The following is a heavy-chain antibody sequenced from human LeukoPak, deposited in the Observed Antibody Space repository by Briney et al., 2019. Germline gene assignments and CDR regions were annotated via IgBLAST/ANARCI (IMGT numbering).Heavy chain of an antibody. Sequence: PSETLSLTCAVYGGSFSGYYWSWIRQPPGKGLEWIGEINHSGSTNYNPSLKSRVTISVDTSKNQFSLKLSSVTAADTAVYYCAREKIVIAALYCFDCWGQGTLVTVSS. CDR3: AREKIVIAALYCFDC. D-gene: IGHD6-6*01. V-gene: IGHV4-34*01. J-gene: IGHJ4*02. CDR1: GGSFSGYY. CDR2: INHSGST.